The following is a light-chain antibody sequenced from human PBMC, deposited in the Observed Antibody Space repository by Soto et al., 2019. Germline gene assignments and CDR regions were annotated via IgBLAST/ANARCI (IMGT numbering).Light chain of an antibody. V-gene: IGKV3-11*01. Sequence: EIVLTQSPATLSLSPGERATLSCRASQSVSSYLAWYQQKPGQPPRLHIYDASNRATCIPARFSGSWSGTDFTLTISGLKLEDFAFYYCQQRSNWRRSTFGGGTKVEIK. J-gene: IGKJ4*01. CDR1: QSVSSY. CDR2: DAS. CDR3: QQRSNWRRST.